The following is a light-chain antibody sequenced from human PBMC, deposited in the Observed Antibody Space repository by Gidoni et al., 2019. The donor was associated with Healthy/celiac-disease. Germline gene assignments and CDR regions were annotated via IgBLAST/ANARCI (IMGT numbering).Light chain of an antibody. J-gene: IGKJ4*01. CDR2: AAS. CDR3: QQYYSTLLT. V-gene: IGKV1-NL1*01. Sequence: DIQLTQSPSSLSASVGDRVTITCRASQGISNSLACYQQKPGKAPKLLLYAASRLESGVPSRFSGSGSVTDYTLTISSLQPEDFATDYCQQYYSTLLTFGGGTKVEIK. CDR1: QGISNS.